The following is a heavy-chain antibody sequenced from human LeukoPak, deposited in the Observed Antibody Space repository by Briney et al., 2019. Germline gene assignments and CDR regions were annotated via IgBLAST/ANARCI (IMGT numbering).Heavy chain of an antibody. CDR2: TRYDEDNK. D-gene: IGHD6-19*01. Sequence: GGSLRLSCAASGFTFSDYSMNWVRQAPGKGLEWVAFTRYDEDNKYYADSVKGRFTISRDNSKNTLYLQMNSLRAEDTAVYYCAKDTSTISVSGTCFDYWGQGTLVTVSS. CDR3: AKDTSTISVSGTCFDY. V-gene: IGHV3-30*02. J-gene: IGHJ4*02. CDR1: GFTFSDYS.